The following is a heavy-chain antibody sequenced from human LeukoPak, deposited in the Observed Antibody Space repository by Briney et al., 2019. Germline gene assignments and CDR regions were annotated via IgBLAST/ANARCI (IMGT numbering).Heavy chain of an antibody. V-gene: IGHV1-18*01. CDR3: ARDPRYSSGWYVEYNWFDP. CDR2: ISAYNGNT. CDR1: GYTFTNYG. J-gene: IGHJ5*02. D-gene: IGHD6-19*01. Sequence: GASVKVSCKASGYTFTNYGISWVRQAPGQGLEWMGWISAYNGNTNYAQKLQGRVTMTTDTSTSTAYMELRSLRSDDTAVYYCARDPRYSSGWYVEYNWFDPWGQGTLVTVSS.